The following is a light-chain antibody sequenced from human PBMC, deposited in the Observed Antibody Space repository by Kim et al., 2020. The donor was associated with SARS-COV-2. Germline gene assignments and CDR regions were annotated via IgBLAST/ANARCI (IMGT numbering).Light chain of an antibody. CDR2: QDT. Sequence: SYELTQSPSVSVSPGQTASITCSGDRLGDKYACWYQQKPGQSPAVVVYQDTKRPSGIPERFSGSNSGNTATLTISGTQAMDEADYYCQVWDSTTTVFGGG. V-gene: IGLV3-1*01. CDR3: QVWDSTTTV. J-gene: IGLJ2*01. CDR1: RLGDKY.